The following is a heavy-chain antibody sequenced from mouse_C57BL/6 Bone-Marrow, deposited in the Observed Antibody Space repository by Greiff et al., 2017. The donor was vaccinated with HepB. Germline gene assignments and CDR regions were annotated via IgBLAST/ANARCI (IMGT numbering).Heavy chain of an antibody. V-gene: IGHV1-61*01. CDR2: IYPFDSET. Sequence: QVQLQQPGAELVRPGSSVKLSCKASGYTFTSYWMDWVKQRPGQGLEWIGNIYPFDSETHYNQKFKDKATLTVDKSSSTAYMQLSSLTSEDSAVYYCARGYFDVWGTGTTVTVSS. CDR3: ARGYFDV. CDR1: GYTFTSYW. J-gene: IGHJ1*03.